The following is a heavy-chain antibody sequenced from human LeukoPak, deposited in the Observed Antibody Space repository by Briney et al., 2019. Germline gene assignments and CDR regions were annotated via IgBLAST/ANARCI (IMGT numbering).Heavy chain of an antibody. CDR1: GYTFTSYY. CDR2: IIPIFGTA. J-gene: IGHJ5*02. Sequence: ASVKVSCKASGYTFTSYYMHWVRQAPGQGLEWMGGIIPIFGTANYAQKFQGRVTITADESTSTAYMELSSLRSEDTAVYYCARSRVVPAATWYNWFDPWGQGTLVTVSS. CDR3: ARSRVVPAATWYNWFDP. V-gene: IGHV1-69*13. D-gene: IGHD2-2*01.